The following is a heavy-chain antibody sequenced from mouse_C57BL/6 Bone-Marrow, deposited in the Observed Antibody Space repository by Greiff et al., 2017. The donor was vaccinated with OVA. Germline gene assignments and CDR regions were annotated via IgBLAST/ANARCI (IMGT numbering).Heavy chain of an antibody. Sequence: EVHLVESGGGLVQPGESLKLSCESNEYEFPSHDMSWVRKTPEKRLELVAAINSDGGSTYYPDTMERRFIISRDNTKTTLYLQMSSLRSEDTALYYCARHEVVTIVLYYFDYWGQGTTLTVSS. CDR2: INSDGGST. J-gene: IGHJ2*01. CDR3: ARHEVVTIVLYYFDY. CDR1: EYEFPSHD. D-gene: IGHD2-12*01. V-gene: IGHV5-2*01.